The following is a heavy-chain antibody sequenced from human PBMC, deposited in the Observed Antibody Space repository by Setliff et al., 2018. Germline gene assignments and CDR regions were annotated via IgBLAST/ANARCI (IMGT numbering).Heavy chain of an antibody. Sequence: SETLSLTCNVSGDSISGTYYWSWIRQPPGKGLEFIGYVYYSGTANYDPSLKSRVTMSVDTSKNQFSLKLRSVIAADTAVYYCARGGTYRYFDYWG. J-gene: IGHJ4*03. CDR2: VYYSGTA. CDR3: ARGGTYRYFDY. CDR1: GDSISGTYY. V-gene: IGHV4-59*01.